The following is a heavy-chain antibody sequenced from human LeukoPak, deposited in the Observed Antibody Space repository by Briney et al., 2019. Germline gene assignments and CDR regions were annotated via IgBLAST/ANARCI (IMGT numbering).Heavy chain of an antibody. Sequence: SETLSLTCAVYGGSFSSHYWSWIRQPLGKGLEWIGEINHGGSTNYNPSLKSRVTISVDTSKNQFSLKLSSVTAADTAMYYCAREVYFDLWGRGTLVTVSS. V-gene: IGHV4-34*01. J-gene: IGHJ2*01. CDR3: AREVYFDL. CDR1: GGSFSSHY. CDR2: INHGGST.